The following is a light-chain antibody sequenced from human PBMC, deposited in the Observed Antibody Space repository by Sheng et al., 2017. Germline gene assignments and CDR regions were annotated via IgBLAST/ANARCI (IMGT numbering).Light chain of an antibody. Sequence: NFMLTQPHSVSESPGKTVTISCTRSSGSIASNYVQWFQQRPGSSPTTVIYEDDQRPSGVPDRFSGSIDSSSNSASLIISGLKTEDEADYYCQSYDGTMVFGGGTKLT. V-gene: IGLV6-57*01. CDR2: EDD. CDR3: QSYDGTMV. J-gene: IGLJ3*02. CDR1: SGSIASNY.